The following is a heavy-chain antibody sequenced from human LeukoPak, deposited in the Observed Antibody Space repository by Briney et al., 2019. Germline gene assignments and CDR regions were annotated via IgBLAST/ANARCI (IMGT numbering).Heavy chain of an antibody. CDR1: GFTFSSYT. D-gene: IGHD3-22*01. CDR2: ITTSDGNT. Sequence: GGSLRLSCAASGFTFSSYTMSWVRQAPGKGLEWVSTITTSDGNTYYADSVKGRFTVSRDNSKNTLYLQMNSLRAEDTAVYYCARGSGYFLDFDCWGQGTLVTVSS. J-gene: IGHJ4*02. V-gene: IGHV3-23*01. CDR3: ARGSGYFLDFDC.